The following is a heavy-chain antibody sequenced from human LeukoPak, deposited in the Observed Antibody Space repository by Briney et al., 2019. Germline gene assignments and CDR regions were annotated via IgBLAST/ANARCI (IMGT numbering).Heavy chain of an antibody. Sequence: EASVKVSCRASGYTFSGYLMHWVRQAPGQGLEWMGWIYPNSGGTKYAQKFQGRVTMTRDTSISTIYMELSSLRSDDTAVYYCARFSGSSNFDYWGQGTLVTVPS. D-gene: IGHD1-26*01. CDR2: IYPNSGGT. CDR1: GYTFSGYL. CDR3: ARFSGSSNFDY. J-gene: IGHJ4*02. V-gene: IGHV1-2*02.